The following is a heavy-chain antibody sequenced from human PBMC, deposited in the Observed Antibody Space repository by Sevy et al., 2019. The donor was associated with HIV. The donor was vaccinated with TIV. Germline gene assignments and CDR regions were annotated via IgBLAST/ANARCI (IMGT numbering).Heavy chain of an antibody. J-gene: IGHJ4*02. Sequence: GESLKISCAASGFIFSNYGMHWVRQAPGKGLEWLAVIWYDGSQEYYADSVKGRFTVSRDNSKNTLYLQMNSLRAEDTAVYYCATNGRYTTSWPHFDYWGQGTLVTVSS. CDR1: GFIFSNYG. CDR3: ATNGRYTTSWPHFDY. CDR2: IWYDGSQE. D-gene: IGHD2-2*01. V-gene: IGHV3-33*01.